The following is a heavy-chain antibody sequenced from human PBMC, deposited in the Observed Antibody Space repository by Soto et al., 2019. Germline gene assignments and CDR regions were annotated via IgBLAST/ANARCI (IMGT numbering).Heavy chain of an antibody. CDR2: IYYSGST. D-gene: IGHD3-3*01. J-gene: IGHJ6*03. CDR3: ASKATPDYDFWSGYYTVPYYYYYMDV. V-gene: IGHV4-39*01. CDR1: GGSISSSSYY. Sequence: PSETLSLTCAVYGGSISSSSYYWGWIRQPPGKGLEWIGSIYYSGSTYYNPSLKSRVTISVDTSKNQFSLKLSSVTAADTAVYYCASKATPDYDFWSGYYTVPYYYYYMDVWGKGTTVTVSS.